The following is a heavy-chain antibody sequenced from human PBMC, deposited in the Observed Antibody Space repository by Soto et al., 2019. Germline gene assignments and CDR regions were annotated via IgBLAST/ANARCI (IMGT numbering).Heavy chain of an antibody. V-gene: IGHV4-31*03. Sequence: QVQLQESGPGLVKPSQTLSLTCTVSGGSISSGGYYWSWIRQHPGKGLEWIGSIDDSGSTCYNPSLPRRVTISVDASKKPWSLKLASVTAAVTAMYYCARGGTRAYFHHWGQGKRVTVSS. CDR1: GGSISSGGYY. CDR3: ARGGTRAYFHH. D-gene: IGHD1-1*01. CDR2: IDDSGST. J-gene: IGHJ1*01.